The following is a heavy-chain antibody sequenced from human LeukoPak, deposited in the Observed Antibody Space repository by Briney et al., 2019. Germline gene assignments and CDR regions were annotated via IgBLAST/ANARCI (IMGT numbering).Heavy chain of an antibody. Sequence: GGSLRLSCAASGFTFDDYGMSWARQAPGKGLEWISGVNRNGGSTGYADSVKGRFTISRDNAKNSLYMQMNSLRAEDTALYYCVRDRCSSTSCHDSPNWFDPWGQGTLVTVSS. CDR2: VNRNGGST. V-gene: IGHV3-20*04. CDR3: VRDRCSSTSCHDSPNWFDP. CDR1: GFTFDDYG. J-gene: IGHJ5*02. D-gene: IGHD2-2*01.